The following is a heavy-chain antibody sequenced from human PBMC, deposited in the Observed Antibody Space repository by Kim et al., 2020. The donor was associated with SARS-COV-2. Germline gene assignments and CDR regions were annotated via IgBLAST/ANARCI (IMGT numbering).Heavy chain of an antibody. CDR1: GYTFTSYY. J-gene: IGHJ6*02. V-gene: IGHV1-46*01. D-gene: IGHD6-13*01. CDR2: INPSGGST. Sequence: ASVKVSCKASGYTFTSYYMHWVRQAPGQGLEWMGIINPSGGSTSYAQKFQGRVTMTRDTSTSTVYMELSSLRSEDTAVYYCARPSGGRAANYGMDVWGQGTTVTVSS. CDR3: ARPSGGRAANYGMDV.